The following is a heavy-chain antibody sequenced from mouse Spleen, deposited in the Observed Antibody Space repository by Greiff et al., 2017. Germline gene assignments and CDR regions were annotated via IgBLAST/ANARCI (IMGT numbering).Heavy chain of an antibody. Sequence: VQLQQSGSELRSPGSSVKLSCKDSDSEVLPIADRRWVRQNPGHGSEWIGGILPSSGRTIYGEKFEDKATLDADTLSNTAYLELNSLTSEDSAICYCARPVTTVVATGYFDVWGTGTTVTVSS. J-gene: IGHJ1*03. V-gene: IGHV15-2*01. CDR2: ILPSSGRT. D-gene: IGHD1-1*01. CDR3: ARPVTTVVATGYFDV. CDR1: DSEVLPIAD.